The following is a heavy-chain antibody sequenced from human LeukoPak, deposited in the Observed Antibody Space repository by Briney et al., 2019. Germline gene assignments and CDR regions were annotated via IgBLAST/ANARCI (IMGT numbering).Heavy chain of an antibody. CDR1: GYTFTSYG. J-gene: IGHJ5*02. V-gene: IGHV1-18*01. Sequence: ASVKVSCKASGYTFTSYGIRWVRQAPGQGLEWMGWISVYNVNTNYAQKLQGRVTMTTDTSTSTAYMELRGLRSDDTAVYYCARSSLYYDLNWFDPWGQGTLVTVSS. CDR3: ARSSLYYDLNWFDP. D-gene: IGHD3-3*01. CDR2: ISVYNVNT.